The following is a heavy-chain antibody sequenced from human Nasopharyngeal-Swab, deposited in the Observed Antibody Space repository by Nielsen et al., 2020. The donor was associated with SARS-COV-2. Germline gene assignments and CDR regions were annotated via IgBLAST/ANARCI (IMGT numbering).Heavy chain of an antibody. D-gene: IGHD1-14*01. V-gene: IGHV4-4*02. CDR1: GGSITSSNW. J-gene: IGHJ6*03. CDR2: IYHSRDA. Sequence: GSLRLSCTVSGGSITSSNWWSWVRQSPGKGLEWIGEIYHSRDANYNPSLESRVTLSIDKSKNQFSLSLRSVTAADTAVYYCARIANHYFYYFIDVWGKGTTVTVSS. CDR3: ARIANHYFYYFIDV.